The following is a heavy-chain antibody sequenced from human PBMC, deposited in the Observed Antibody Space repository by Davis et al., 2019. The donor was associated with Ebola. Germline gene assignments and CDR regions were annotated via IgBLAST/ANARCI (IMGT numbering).Heavy chain of an antibody. CDR2: INSGNGNT. Sequence: ASVKVSCKASGYSFTYYAMHWVRQAPGQRLEWMGWINSGNGNTEYSQKFQDRVTITRDTSTNTVYMELSSLRSEDTAVYYCAAWVLGYCTDNSCYTSYNWFDPSGQGTLVTVSS. CDR3: AAWVLGYCTDNSCYTSYNWFDP. D-gene: IGHD2-2*01. V-gene: IGHV1-3*01. CDR1: GYSFTYYA. J-gene: IGHJ5*02.